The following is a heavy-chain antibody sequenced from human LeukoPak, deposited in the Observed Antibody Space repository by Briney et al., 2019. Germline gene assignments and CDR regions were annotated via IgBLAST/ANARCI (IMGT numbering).Heavy chain of an antibody. D-gene: IGHD3-22*01. CDR2: XXPNSGNT. CDR3: AITPTYYYDSSGYSFGY. V-gene: IGHV1-8*01. Sequence: ASVKVSCKASGYTFTSYDINWVRQATGQGXXXXXXXXPNSGNTGYAQKFQGRVTMTRNTSISTAYMELSSLRSEDTAVYYCAITPTYYYDSSGYSFGYWGQGTLVTVSS. J-gene: IGHJ4*02. CDR1: GYTFTSYD.